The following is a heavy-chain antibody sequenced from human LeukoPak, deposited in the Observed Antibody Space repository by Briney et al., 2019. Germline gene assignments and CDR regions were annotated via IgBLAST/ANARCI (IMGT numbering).Heavy chain of an antibody. J-gene: IGHJ4*02. Sequence: PSETLSLTCTVSGGSISSYYWSWIRQPPGKGLEWIGYIYYSGSTNYNPSLKSRVTISVDTSKNQFSLKLSSVTAADTAVYYCASSSSGTYSERKFDYWGQGTLVTVSS. CDR2: IYYSGST. D-gene: IGHD1-26*01. CDR1: GGSISSYY. V-gene: IGHV4-59*01. CDR3: ASSSSGTYSERKFDY.